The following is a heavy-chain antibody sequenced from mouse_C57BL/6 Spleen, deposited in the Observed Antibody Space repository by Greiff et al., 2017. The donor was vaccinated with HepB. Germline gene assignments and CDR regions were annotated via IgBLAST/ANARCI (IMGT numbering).Heavy chain of an antibody. CDR1: GYTFTSYW. CDR3: ARSGDGYYWYFDV. CDR2: IDPSDSET. Sequence: QVQLQQPGAELVRPGSSVKLSCKASGYTFTSYWMHWVKQRPIQGLEWIGNIDPSDSETHYNQKFKDKATLTVDKSSSTAYMQLSSLTSEDSAVYYGARSGDGYYWYFDVWGTGTTVTVSS. V-gene: IGHV1-52*01. J-gene: IGHJ1*03. D-gene: IGHD2-3*01.